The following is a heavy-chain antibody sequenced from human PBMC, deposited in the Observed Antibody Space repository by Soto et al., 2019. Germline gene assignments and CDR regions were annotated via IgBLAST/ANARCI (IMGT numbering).Heavy chain of an antibody. CDR2: IKQDGTEK. J-gene: IGHJ4*02. V-gene: IGHV3-7*01. CDR3: ARDDPLDH. CDR1: GFTFSSYW. Sequence: GGSLRLSCAASGFTFSSYWMHWVRQAPGKGLEWVANIKQDGTEKYYVDSVKGRFTISRDNAKNLLYLQMNSLRAEDKAVYYCARDDPLDHCGRAPLVTVS.